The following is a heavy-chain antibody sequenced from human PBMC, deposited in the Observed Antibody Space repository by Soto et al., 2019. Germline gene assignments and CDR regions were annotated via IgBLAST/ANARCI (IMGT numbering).Heavy chain of an antibody. CDR3: ARLLPSSGWYGCYYYGMDV. CDR2: IYYSGST. CDR1: GGSISSYY. J-gene: IGHJ6*02. Sequence: SETLSLTCTVSGGSISSYYWSWIRQPPGKGLEWIGYIYYSGSTNYNPSLKSRVTISVDTSKNQFSLKLSSVTAADTAVYYCARLLPSSGWYGCYYYGMDVWGQGTTVTVSS. V-gene: IGHV4-59*01. D-gene: IGHD6-19*01.